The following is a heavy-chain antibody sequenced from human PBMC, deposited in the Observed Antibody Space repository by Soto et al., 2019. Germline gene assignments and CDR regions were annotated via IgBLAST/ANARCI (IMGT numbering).Heavy chain of an antibody. J-gene: IGHJ4*02. V-gene: IGHV3-21*03. CDR1: GFTLSSQS. D-gene: IGHD3-9*01. CDR3: TRDSDRDVVRSFDWLFDH. Sequence: SGFTLSSQSMTWVRQARGKGLEWVSSISSSSDYIYYAASVKGRVTLSRDDSKSIAYLQMNSLKIEDTALYYCTRDSDRDVVRSFDWLFDHWGQGTLVTVSS. CDR2: ISSSSDYI.